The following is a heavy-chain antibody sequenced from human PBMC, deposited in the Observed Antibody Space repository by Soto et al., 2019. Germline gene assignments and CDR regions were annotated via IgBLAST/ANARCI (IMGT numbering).Heavy chain of an antibody. D-gene: IGHD2-2*02. J-gene: IGHJ4*02. V-gene: IGHV3-23*01. CDR3: AKVGGTSHPPIPVDY. CDR1: GFTFSNYA. CDR2: IRAGGGVT. Sequence: GGSLRLSCAASGFTFSNYAMSWVRQAPGKGLEWVSSIRAGGGVTYYADSVKGRFTISRDNSKNILHLQMNSLRAEDTDVYYCAKVGGTSHPPIPVDYWGQGTLVTVSS.